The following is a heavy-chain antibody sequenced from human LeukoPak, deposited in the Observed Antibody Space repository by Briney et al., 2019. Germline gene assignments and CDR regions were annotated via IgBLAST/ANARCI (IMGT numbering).Heavy chain of an antibody. D-gene: IGHD3-10*01. CDR2: INPSGGST. V-gene: IGHV1-46*01. CDR1: GYTFTSYY. CDR3: ARAYGSGSYYRTLIYS. Sequence: GASVKVSCKASGYTFTSYYMHWVRQAPGQGLEWMGIINPSGGSTTYAQKFQGRVTMTRDTSTSTVYMELSSLRSEDTAVYYCARAYGSGSYYRTLIYSWGQGTLLTVSS. J-gene: IGHJ4*02.